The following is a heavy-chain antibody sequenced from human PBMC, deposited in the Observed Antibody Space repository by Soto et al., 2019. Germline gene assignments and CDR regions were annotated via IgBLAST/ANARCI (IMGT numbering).Heavy chain of an antibody. CDR1: GGSVSSGSYY. D-gene: IGHD6-19*01. CDR2: TYYSGST. V-gene: IGHV4-61*01. CDR3: ARVVIAVGGNWLDP. Sequence: QVQLQESGPGLVKPSETLSLTCTVSGGSVSSGSYYWSWMRQPPGKGLEWNGYTYYSGSTNYNPSLKSRVSISLDTSKNQFALKLSSVTAADKAVYYCARVVIAVGGNWLDPWGQGTLVPGSS. J-gene: IGHJ5*01.